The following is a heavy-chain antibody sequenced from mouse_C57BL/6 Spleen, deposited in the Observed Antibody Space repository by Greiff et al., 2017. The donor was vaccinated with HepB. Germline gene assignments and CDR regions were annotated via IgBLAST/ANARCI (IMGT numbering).Heavy chain of an antibody. J-gene: IGHJ2*01. CDR1: GYTFTDYY. Sequence: VQLQQSGPVLVKPGASVKMSCKASGYTFTDYYMNWVKQSHGKSLEWIGVINPYNGGTSYNQKFKGKATLTVDKSSSTAYMELNSLTSEDSAVYYCARRSLHFDYWGQGTTLTVSS. CDR2: INPYNGGT. D-gene: IGHD2-3*01. V-gene: IGHV1-19*01. CDR3: ARRSLHFDY.